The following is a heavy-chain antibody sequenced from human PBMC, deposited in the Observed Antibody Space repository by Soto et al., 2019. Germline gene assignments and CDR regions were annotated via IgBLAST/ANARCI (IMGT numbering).Heavy chain of an antibody. CDR2: ISYDGSNK. V-gene: IGHV3-30*18. D-gene: IGHD3-3*01. J-gene: IGHJ6*04. CDR3: ANDFWKHAYYYGMDV. Sequence: GGSLRLSCAASGFTFSSYGMHWVRQAPGKGLEWVAVISYDGSNKYYADSVKGRFTISRDNSKNTLYLQMNSLRAEDTAVYYCANDFWKHAYYYGMDVWGKGTTVTVSS. CDR1: GFTFSSYG.